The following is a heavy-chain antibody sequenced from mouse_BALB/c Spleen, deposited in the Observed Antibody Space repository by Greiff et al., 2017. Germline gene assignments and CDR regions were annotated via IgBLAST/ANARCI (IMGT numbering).Heavy chain of an antibody. CDR2: ISDGGSYT. J-gene: IGHJ4*01. Sequence: EVKLMESGGGLVQPGGSRKLSCAASGFTFSSFGMHWVRQAPEKRLEWVATISDGGSYTYYPDSVKGRFTISRDNAKNNLYLQMSSLKSEDTAMYYCARGDYRYDVGYAMDYWGQGTSVTVSS. D-gene: IGHD2-14*01. V-gene: IGHV5-4*02. CDR1: GFTFSSFG. CDR3: ARGDYRYDVGYAMDY.